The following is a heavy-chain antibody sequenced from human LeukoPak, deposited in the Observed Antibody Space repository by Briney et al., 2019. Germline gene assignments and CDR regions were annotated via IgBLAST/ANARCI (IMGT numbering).Heavy chain of an antibody. Sequence: PGGSLRLSCAASGFTLSSYAMHWVRQAPGKGLEWVAVISYDGSNKYYADSVKGRFTISRDNSKNTLYLQMNSLRAEDTAVYYCASSRSYSGWFDPWGQGSLVTVSS. D-gene: IGHD1-26*01. J-gene: IGHJ5*02. CDR3: ASSRSYSGWFDP. V-gene: IGHV3-30-3*01. CDR2: ISYDGSNK. CDR1: GFTLSSYA.